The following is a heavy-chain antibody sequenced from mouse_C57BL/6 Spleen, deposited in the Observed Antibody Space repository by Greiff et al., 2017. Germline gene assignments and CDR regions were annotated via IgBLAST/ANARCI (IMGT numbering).Heavy chain of an antibody. Sequence: QVQLQQPGTELVKPGASVKLSCKASGYTFTSYWMHWVKQRPGPGLEWIGNLNPSNGGTHYNEKFKSKATLTVDKSSITAYMQRSSLSSEDSAVYYCAREGYVNYVADWGEGTTLTVSS. CDR2: LNPSNGGT. CDR3: AREGYVNYVAD. J-gene: IGHJ2*01. D-gene: IGHD2-10*02. V-gene: IGHV1-53*01. CDR1: GYTFTSYW.